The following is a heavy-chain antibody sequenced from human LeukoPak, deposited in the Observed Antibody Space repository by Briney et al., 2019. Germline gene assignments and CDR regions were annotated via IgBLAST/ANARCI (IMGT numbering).Heavy chain of an antibody. CDR1: GGSFSGYY. Sequence: SETLSLTCAVYGGSFSGYYWSWIRQPPGKGLEWIGEINQSGSTNYNPSLKSRVTISVDTSKNQFSLKLSSVTAADTAVYYCARGRSRYYDSSGYQDAFDIWGQGTMVTVSS. CDR3: ARGRSRYYDSSGYQDAFDI. D-gene: IGHD3-22*01. CDR2: INQSGST. J-gene: IGHJ3*02. V-gene: IGHV4-34*01.